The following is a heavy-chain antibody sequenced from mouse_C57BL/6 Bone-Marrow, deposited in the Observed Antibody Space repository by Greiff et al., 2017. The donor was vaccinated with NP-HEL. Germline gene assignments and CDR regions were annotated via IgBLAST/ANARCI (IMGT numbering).Heavy chain of an antibody. J-gene: IGHJ1*03. CDR1: GFTFSSYT. V-gene: IGHV5-4*01. CDR2: ISDGGSYT. CDR3: ARDRFHYYYGSSPYWYFDV. D-gene: IGHD1-1*01. Sequence: VQLQQSGGGLVKPGGSLKLSCAASGFTFSSYTMSWVRQTPEKRLEWVATISDGGSYTYYPDNVKGRFTISRDNAKNNLYLQMSHLKSEDTAMYYCARDRFHYYYGSSPYWYFDVWGTGTTVTVSS.